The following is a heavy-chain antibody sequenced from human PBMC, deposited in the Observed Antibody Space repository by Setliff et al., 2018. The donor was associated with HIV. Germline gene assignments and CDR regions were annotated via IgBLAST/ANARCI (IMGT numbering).Heavy chain of an antibody. V-gene: IGHV4-34*01. Sequence: PSETLSLTCAVYGVSFSDYYWTWIRQPPGKGLEWIGEINHSGRTNCNPSLKSRVTISVDTSKNQFSLKLTSVTASATAVYYCARAAAGNTGPFDLWGQGSPVTVSS. CDR1: GVSFSDYY. D-gene: IGHD4-17*01. CDR2: INHSGRT. CDR3: ARAAAGNTGPFDL. J-gene: IGHJ4*02.